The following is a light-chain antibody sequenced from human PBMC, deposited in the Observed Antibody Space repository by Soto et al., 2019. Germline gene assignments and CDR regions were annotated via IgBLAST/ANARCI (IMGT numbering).Light chain of an antibody. J-gene: IGKJ1*01. CDR1: QSVLYSSNNKNY. V-gene: IGKV4-1*01. CDR3: QQSYSTPRT. Sequence: DIVMTQSPDSLAVSLGERATINCKSSQSVLYSSNNKNYLNWYQQKPGKAPKLLIYAASSLQSGVPSRFSGSGSGTDFTLTISSLQPEDFATYYCQQSYSTPRTFGQGTKVDIK. CDR2: AAS.